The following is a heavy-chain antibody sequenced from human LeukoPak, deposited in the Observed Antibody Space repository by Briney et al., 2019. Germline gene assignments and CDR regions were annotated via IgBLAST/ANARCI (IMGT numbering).Heavy chain of an antibody. CDR1: GFTFNDYA. Sequence: GGSLRLSCAASGFTFNDYAMSWVRQAPGAGLEWVSSLSGSGGSTYYADSVKGRFTISRDNSKNTLYLQMNSLRAEDTAVYYCAKDAEMATIGWGQGTLVTVSS. CDR2: LSGSGGST. V-gene: IGHV3-23*01. CDR3: AKDAEMATIG. D-gene: IGHD5-24*01. J-gene: IGHJ4*02.